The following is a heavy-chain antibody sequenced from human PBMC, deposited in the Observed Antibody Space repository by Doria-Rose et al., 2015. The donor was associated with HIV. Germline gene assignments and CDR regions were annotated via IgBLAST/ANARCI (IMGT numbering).Heavy chain of an antibody. CDR3: ARGLLRGGWNDVDYYYGMDV. V-gene: IGHV4-34*01. CDR2: INHSGSS. D-gene: IGHD1-1*01. J-gene: IGHJ6*02. CDR1: GGSFSGYY. Sequence: QVQLQQWGAGLVKPSETLSLTCAVFGGSFSGYYWSWIRQPPWKGLEWIGGINHSGSSNYQTSLKSRVPISLDTSKNLFSLKLSSVTAADTAVYYCARGLLRGGWNDVDYYYGMDVWGQGTTVTVSS.